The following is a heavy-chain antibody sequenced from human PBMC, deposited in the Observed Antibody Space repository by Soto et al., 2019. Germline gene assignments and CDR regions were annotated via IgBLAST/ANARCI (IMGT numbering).Heavy chain of an antibody. CDR1: GYTFTSYD. V-gene: IGHV1-8*01. Sequence: ASVKVSCKASGYTFTSYDINWVRQATGQGLEWMGWMNPNSGNTGYAQKFQGRVTMTRNTSISTAYMELSSRRSEDTAVYYCARGFLDDRPPGGDYYYMDVWGKGTTVTVSS. CDR3: ARGFLDDRPPGGDYYYMDV. D-gene: IGHD3-16*01. CDR2: MNPNSGNT. J-gene: IGHJ6*03.